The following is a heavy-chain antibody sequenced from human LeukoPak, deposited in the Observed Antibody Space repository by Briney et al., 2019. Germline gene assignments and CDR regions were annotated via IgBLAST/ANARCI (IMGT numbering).Heavy chain of an antibody. CDR1: GRSISSYY. D-gene: IGHD3-10*01. CDR3: ARVKRITMVRGVHYYFDY. J-gene: IGHJ4*02. Sequence: SDTLSLTCTVCGRSISSYYWSWLRQPPGKGLEWIGYIYYSGNTNYNPSLKSRVTISVDTSKNQFSLKMSYVTAADTGVYYCARVKRITMVRGVHYYFDYWGQGTLVTVSS. CDR2: IYYSGNT. V-gene: IGHV4-59*13.